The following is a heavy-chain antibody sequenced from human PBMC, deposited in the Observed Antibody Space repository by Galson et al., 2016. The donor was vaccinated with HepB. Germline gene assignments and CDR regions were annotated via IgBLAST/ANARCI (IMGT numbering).Heavy chain of an antibody. D-gene: IGHD3-22*01. J-gene: IGHJ6*04. Sequence: SLRLSCAASGFTFSSYGMHWVRQAPGKGLEWVAVISSDGSKKYYADSVKGRFTIYRDNSKSTLYLQMNSLRAEDTAVYYCAKAMGDDGSGATCYYYYGMDVWGKATTVTVSS. CDR1: GFTFSSYG. CDR3: AKAMGDDGSGATCYYYYGMDV. V-gene: IGHV3-30*18. CDR2: ISSDGSKK.